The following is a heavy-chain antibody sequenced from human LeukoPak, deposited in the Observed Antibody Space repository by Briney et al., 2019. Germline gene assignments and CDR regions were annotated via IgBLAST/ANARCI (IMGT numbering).Heavy chain of an antibody. CDR1: GDTFSSYA. CDR2: IIPIFGTA. Sequence: ASVKVSCKASGDTFSSYAISWVRQAPGQGLEWMGRIIPIFGTANYAQKFQGRVTITTDESTSTAYMELSSLRSEDTAVYYCARDRGGYYDFWSGYFGYWGQGTLVTVSS. V-gene: IGHV1-69*05. J-gene: IGHJ4*02. D-gene: IGHD3-3*01. CDR3: ARDRGGYYDFWSGYFGY.